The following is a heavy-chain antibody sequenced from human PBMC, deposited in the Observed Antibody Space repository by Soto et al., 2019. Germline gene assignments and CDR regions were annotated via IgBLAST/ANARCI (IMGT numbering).Heavy chain of an antibody. Sequence: GESLKISCKGSGYSFTSYWIGWVRQMPGKGLEWMGIIYPGDSDTRYSPSFQGQVTISADKSISTAYLQWSSLKASDTAMYYCARETRGIKIFGAIDYWGQGTRVTVSS. J-gene: IGHJ4*02. D-gene: IGHD3-3*01. CDR2: IYPGDSDT. V-gene: IGHV5-51*01. CDR1: GYSFTSYW. CDR3: ARETRGIKIFGAIDY.